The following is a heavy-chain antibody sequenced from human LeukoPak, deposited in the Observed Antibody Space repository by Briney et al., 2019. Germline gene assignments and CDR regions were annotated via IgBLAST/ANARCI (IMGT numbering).Heavy chain of an antibody. V-gene: IGHV3-21*01. Sequence: GGSLRLSCAASGFTFSTYAMSWVRQAPGEGLEWVSSISSSSSYIYYADSVKGRFTISRDNAKNSLYLQMNSLRAEDTAVYYCARAGGRYCSSTSCYFYFQHWGQGTLVTVSS. CDR1: GFTFSTYA. CDR2: ISSSSSYI. J-gene: IGHJ1*01. D-gene: IGHD2-2*01. CDR3: ARAGGRYCSSTSCYFYFQH.